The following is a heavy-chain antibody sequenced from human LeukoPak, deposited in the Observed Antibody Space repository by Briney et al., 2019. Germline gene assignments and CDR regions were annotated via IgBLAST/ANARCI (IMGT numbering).Heavy chain of an antibody. J-gene: IGHJ6*02. CDR1: GGSIN. D-gene: IGHD1-26*01. CDR3: ARQGDSGSYYLKYYYYYGMDV. CDR2: IDDSGNT. Sequence: SETLSLTCTVSGGSINWSWIRRPPGKGLEWIGYIDDSGNTDYNPSVKSQVTISVDKSKNQFSLKLSSVTAADTAVYYCARQGDSGSYYLKYYYYYGMDVWGQGTTVTVSS. V-gene: IGHV4-59*08.